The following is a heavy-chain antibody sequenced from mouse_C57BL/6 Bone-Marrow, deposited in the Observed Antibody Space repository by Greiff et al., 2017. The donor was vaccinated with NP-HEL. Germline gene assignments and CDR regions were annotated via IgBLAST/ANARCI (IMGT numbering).Heavy chain of an antibody. Sequence: EVKVEESGPGLVKPSQSLSLTCSVTGYSITSGYYWNWIRQFPGNKLEWMGYISYDGSNNYNPSLKNRISITRDTSKNQFFLKLNSVTTEDTATYYCAREGIYYYGLWYFDVWGTGTTVTVSS. CDR3: AREGIYYYGLWYFDV. CDR2: ISYDGSN. V-gene: IGHV3-6*01. J-gene: IGHJ1*03. CDR1: GYSITSGYY. D-gene: IGHD1-1*01.